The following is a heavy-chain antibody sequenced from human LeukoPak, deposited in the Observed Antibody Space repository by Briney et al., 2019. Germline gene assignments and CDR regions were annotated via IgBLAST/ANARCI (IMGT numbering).Heavy chain of an antibody. D-gene: IGHD3/OR15-3a*01. CDR2: ISSNGGSI. Sequence: PGGSLRLSCAASGFTFSSYAMHWVRQAPGKGLEYVSAISSNGGSIYYANSVKGRFTISRDNSKNTLYLQMGSLRAEDMAVYYCARSGLRWTYYFDYWGQGTLVTVSS. J-gene: IGHJ4*02. CDR1: GFTFSSYA. CDR3: ARSGLRWTYYFDY. V-gene: IGHV3-64*01.